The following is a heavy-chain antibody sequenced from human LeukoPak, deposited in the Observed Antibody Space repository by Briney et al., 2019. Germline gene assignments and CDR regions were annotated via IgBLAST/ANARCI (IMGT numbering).Heavy chain of an antibody. CDR2: INWNGGST. J-gene: IGHJ3*02. Sequence: GGSLRLSCAASGFTFYDYGMSWVRQAPGKGLEWVSGINWNGGSTGYADSVKGRFTISRDNAKNSLYLQMNSLRAEDTALYYCARDGILWQRLVLGEAFDIWGQGTMVTVSS. D-gene: IGHD6-13*01. CDR3: ARDGILWQRLVLGEAFDI. V-gene: IGHV3-20*04. CDR1: GFTFYDYG.